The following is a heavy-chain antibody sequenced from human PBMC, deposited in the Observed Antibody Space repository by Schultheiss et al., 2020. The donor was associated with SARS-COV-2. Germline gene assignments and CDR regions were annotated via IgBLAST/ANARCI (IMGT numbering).Heavy chain of an antibody. J-gene: IGHJ5*02. D-gene: IGHD6-13*01. V-gene: IGHV4-59*04. CDR2: INHSGST. CDR3: ARVPGYSSSWYAVGNWFDP. CDR1: GGSISSYY. Sequence: SETLSLTCTVSGGSISSYYWSWIRQPPGKGLEWIGEINHSGSTYYNPSLKSRVTISVDTSKNQFSLKLSSVTAADTAVYYCARVPGYSSSWYAVGNWFDPWGQGTLVTVSS.